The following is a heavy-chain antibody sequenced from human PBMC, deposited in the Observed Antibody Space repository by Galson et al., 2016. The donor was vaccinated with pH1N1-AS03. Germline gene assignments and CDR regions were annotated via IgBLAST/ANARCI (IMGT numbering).Heavy chain of an antibody. J-gene: IGHJ4*02. Sequence: CKASGYTFTSYGISWVRQAPGQGLEWMGWISAYNGNTNYAQKLQGRVTMTTDTSTSTAYMELRSLRSDDTAVYYCARVQYQLLPSDYWGQGTLVTVSS. CDR2: ISAYNGNT. CDR1: GYTFTSYG. D-gene: IGHD2-2*01. V-gene: IGHV1-18*01. CDR3: ARVQYQLLPSDY.